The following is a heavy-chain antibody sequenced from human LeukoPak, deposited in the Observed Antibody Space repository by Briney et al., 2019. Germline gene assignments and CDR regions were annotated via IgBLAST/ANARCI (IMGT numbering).Heavy chain of an antibody. CDR2: IRYDGSNK. CDR3: AKGALDGDYLDY. D-gene: IGHD4-17*01. J-gene: IGHJ4*02. CDR1: GFTFSSYG. V-gene: IGHV3-30*02. Sequence: TGGSLRLSCAASGFTFSSYGMHWVRQAPGKGLEWVAFIRYDGSNKYYADSAKGRFTISRDNSKNTLYLQMNSLRAEDTAVYYCAKGALDGDYLDYWGQGTLVTVSS.